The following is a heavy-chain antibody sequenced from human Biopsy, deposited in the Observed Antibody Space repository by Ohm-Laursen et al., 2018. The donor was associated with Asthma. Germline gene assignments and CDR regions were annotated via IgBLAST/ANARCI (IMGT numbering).Heavy chain of an antibody. J-gene: IGHJ4*02. CDR2: IIPIFGPT. CDR1: GDSFSNYA. V-gene: IGHV1-69*15. CDR3: ARGPEYVRSSGALDY. D-gene: IGHD2-2*01. Sequence: SSVKVSCKSSGDSFSNYAISWVRQAPGQGLEWMGRIIPIFGPTNYAQRFQGRVTISADDSTSTAYMELSSLSSEDTALYYCARGPEYVRSSGALDYWGQGTLVTVSS.